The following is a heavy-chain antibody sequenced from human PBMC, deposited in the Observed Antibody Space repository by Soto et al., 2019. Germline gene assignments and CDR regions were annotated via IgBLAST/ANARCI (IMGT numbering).Heavy chain of an antibody. CDR3: ARDTPPTDY. CDR2: ISAYNTNT. V-gene: IGHV1-18*01. CDR1: GYTFTSYN. Sequence: QVQLVQSGAEVKKPGASVKVSCKTSGYTFTSYNIRWVRQAPGQGLQWRGWISAYNTNTNYAKKFQGRVTLSTDTLTSTAYMELRSLRSDDTAVYYGARDTPPTDYWGQGTLVTVSS. J-gene: IGHJ4*02.